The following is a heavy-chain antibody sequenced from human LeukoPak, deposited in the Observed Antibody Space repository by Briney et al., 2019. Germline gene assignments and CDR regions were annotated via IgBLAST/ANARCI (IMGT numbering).Heavy chain of an antibody. Sequence: ASVEVSCKASGYTFTGYYMHWVRQAPGQGLEWMGWINPNSGGTNYAQKFQGRVTMTRDTSISTAYMELSRLRSDDTAVYYCAREPPSYCTNGVCYSYFDYWGQGTLVTVSS. CDR1: GYTFTGYY. CDR2: INPNSGGT. V-gene: IGHV1-2*02. J-gene: IGHJ4*02. CDR3: AREPPSYCTNGVCYSYFDY. D-gene: IGHD2-8*01.